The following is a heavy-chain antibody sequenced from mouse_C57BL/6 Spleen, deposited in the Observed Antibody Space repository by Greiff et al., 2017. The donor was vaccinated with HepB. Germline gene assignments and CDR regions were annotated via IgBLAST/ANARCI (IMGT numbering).Heavy chain of an antibody. CDR2: INPGSGGT. CDR3: ARAYYYGSKGYYAMDY. CDR1: GYAFTNYL. D-gene: IGHD1-1*01. J-gene: IGHJ4*01. Sequence: QVHVKQSGAELVRPGTSVKVSCKASGYAFTNYLIEWVKQRPGQGLEWIGVINPGSGGTNYNEKFKGKATLTADKSSSTAYMQLSSLTSEDSAVYFCARAYYYGSKGYYAMDYWGQGTSVTVSS. V-gene: IGHV1-54*01.